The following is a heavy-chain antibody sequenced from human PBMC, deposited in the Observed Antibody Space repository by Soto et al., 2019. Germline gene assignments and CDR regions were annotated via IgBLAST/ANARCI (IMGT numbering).Heavy chain of an antibody. D-gene: IGHD2-15*01. Sequence: QVQLVQSGAEVEKPGASVKVSCKASGYTFSNYYMHWVRQVPGQGLEWMGTINPSGGSTSYAQKFQGRINLTRKTSTGTVYMELRSLKSEDTAVYYCARGNFVVVVGTQGWYFDYWGQGTTVTVAS. J-gene: IGHJ4*02. V-gene: IGHV1-46*01. CDR3: ARGNFVVVVGTQGWYFDY. CDR1: GYTFSNYY. CDR2: INPSGGST.